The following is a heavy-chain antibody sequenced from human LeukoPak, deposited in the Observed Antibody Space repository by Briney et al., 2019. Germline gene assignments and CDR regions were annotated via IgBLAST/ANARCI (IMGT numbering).Heavy chain of an antibody. CDR3: ARGIRGGDLYATRFDP. D-gene: IGHD2-21*02. Sequence: PGGSLRLSCAAPGFTFSSYDMHWVRQATGKGLEWVSAIGTAGDTYYPGSVKGRFTISRENAKNSLYLQMNSLRAGDTAVYYCARGIRGGDLYATRFDPWGQGTLVTVSS. CDR1: GFTFSSYD. V-gene: IGHV3-13*01. J-gene: IGHJ5*02. CDR2: IGTAGDT.